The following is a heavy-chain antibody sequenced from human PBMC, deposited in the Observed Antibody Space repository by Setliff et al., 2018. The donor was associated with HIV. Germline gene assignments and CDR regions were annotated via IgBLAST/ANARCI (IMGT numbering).Heavy chain of an antibody. CDR2: INGSGSS. CDR1: DGPFSGHY. J-gene: IGHJ4*02. Sequence: SETLSLTCDVFDGPFSGHYWSWIRQPPGKGLEWIGEINGSGSSNYNSSLKSRVIISVDTSKMQFSLRLTSVTAADTAVYYCARGLGMVESTTPFDFWGQGTLVTVSS. D-gene: IGHD1-26*01. CDR3: ARGLGMVESTTPFDF. V-gene: IGHV4-34*01.